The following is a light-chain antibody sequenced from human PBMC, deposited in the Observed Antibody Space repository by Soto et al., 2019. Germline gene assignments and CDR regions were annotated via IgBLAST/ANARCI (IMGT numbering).Light chain of an antibody. J-gene: IGLJ2*01. Sequence: QSVLTQPRSVSGSPGQSVTISCTGTSSDVGGYNYVSWYQHHPGKAPKLVIYDVTKRPSGVPDRYSGSKSGNTASLTISGLQAEDEADYFCCSYAGIYTLVFGRGTKLTVL. CDR2: DVT. CDR3: CSYAGIYTLV. CDR1: SSDVGGYNY. V-gene: IGLV2-11*01.